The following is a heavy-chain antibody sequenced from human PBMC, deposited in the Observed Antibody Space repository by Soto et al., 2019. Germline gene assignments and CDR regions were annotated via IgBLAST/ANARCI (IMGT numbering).Heavy chain of an antibody. CDR1: GFTFSDYA. CDR2: IGGGGITT. J-gene: IGHJ4*02. Sequence: PGESLRLSSEASGFTFSDYAMAWVRQPPRKGLDWISAIGGGGITTYYADSVKGRFTISRDNSKNILYLEMNSLTVDDTAVYYCAKGSGGYRPYYFDFWGQGT. CDR3: AKGSGGYRPYYFDF. V-gene: IGHV3-23*01. D-gene: IGHD3-22*01.